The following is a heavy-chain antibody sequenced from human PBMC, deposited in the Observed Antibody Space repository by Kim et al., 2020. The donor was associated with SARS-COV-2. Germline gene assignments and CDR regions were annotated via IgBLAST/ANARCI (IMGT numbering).Heavy chain of an antibody. CDR3: ARTRYSSTHGGFDY. J-gene: IGHJ4*02. Sequence: PSRKSRVTLSVDTSKNQCSLKLTSGTAADTAVYYCARTRYSSTHGGFDYWGQGTLVTVSS. V-gene: IGHV4-4*07. D-gene: IGHD6-13*01.